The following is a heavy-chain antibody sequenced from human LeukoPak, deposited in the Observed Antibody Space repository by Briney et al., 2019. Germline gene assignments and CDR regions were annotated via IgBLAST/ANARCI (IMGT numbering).Heavy chain of an antibody. V-gene: IGHV3-74*01. CDR3: AKDGWNSSSWYYFDY. J-gene: IGHJ4*02. CDR2: IKSDGSIT. CDR1: GFXFSYYW. Sequence: PGGSLRLSCAASGFXFSYYWMHWVRQAPGKGLVWVSRIKSDGSITEYADSVKGRFTISRDNAKNTLYLQMNSLRAEDTAVYYCAKDGWNSSSWYYFDYWGQGTLVTVSS. D-gene: IGHD6-13*01.